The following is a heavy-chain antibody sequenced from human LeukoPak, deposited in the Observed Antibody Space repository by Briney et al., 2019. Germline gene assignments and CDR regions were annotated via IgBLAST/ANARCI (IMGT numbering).Heavy chain of an antibody. V-gene: IGHV1-2*02. CDR2: INPNSGGT. J-gene: IGHJ4*02. D-gene: IGHD3-10*01. Sequence: ASVKVSCKASGYTFTGYYMHWVRQAPGQGLEWMGWINPNSGGTNYAQKFQGRVTMTRGTSISTAYMELSRLRSDDTAVYYCARGSYYYGSGSSVDYWGQGTLVTVSS. CDR3: ARGSYYYGSGSSVDY. CDR1: GYTFTGYY.